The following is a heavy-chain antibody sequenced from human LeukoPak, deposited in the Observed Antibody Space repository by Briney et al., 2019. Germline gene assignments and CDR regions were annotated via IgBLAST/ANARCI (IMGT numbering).Heavy chain of an antibody. CDR1: GYTFTSYD. D-gene: IGHD2-2*02. Sequence: GASVKVSCKASGYTFTSYDINWVRQATGQGLEWMGWMNPNSGNRGYAQKFQGRVTMTRNTSISTAYMELSRLRSDDTAVYYCARVGCTPKTAGYCSSTSCYTGRICYFDYWGQGTLVTVSS. V-gene: IGHV1-8*01. J-gene: IGHJ4*02. CDR2: MNPNSGNR. CDR3: ARVGCTPKTAGYCSSTSCYTGRICYFDY.